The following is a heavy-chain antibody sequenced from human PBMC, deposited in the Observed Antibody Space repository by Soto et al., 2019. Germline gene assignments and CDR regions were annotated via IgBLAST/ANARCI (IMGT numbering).Heavy chain of an antibody. Sequence: SDTLSLTCTVSGGSISSYFYIWVRQPPGKGLEWIGSVYYTGTTDYNPSLKSRVTISVDTSKTQFSLNLRSVTAADTAVYYCAIDRAAVQRAFHDWGRRTLVTVVS. V-gene: IGHV4-59*01. CDR1: GGSISSYF. D-gene: IGHD6-13*01. CDR3: AIDRAAVQRAFHD. J-gene: IGHJ4*02. CDR2: VYYTGTT.